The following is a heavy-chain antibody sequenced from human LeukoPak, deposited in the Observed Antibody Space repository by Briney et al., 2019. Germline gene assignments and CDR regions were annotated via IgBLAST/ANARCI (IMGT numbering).Heavy chain of an antibody. D-gene: IGHD3-22*01. CDR3: AKDSYYDSSPVWGAFDI. Sequence: GGSLRLSCAASGFTFDDYAMHWVRQAPGKGLEWVSGISWNSGSIGYADSVKGRFTISRDNAKNSLYLQMNSLRAEDTALYYCAKDSYYDSSPVWGAFDIWGQGTMVTVSS. V-gene: IGHV3-9*01. CDR1: GFTFDDYA. CDR2: ISWNSGSI. J-gene: IGHJ3*02.